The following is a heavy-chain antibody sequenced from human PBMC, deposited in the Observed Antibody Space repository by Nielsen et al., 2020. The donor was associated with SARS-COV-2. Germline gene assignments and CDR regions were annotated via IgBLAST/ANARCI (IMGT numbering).Heavy chain of an antibody. V-gene: IGHV3-23*01. CDR2: ITGIGGGAT. J-gene: IGHJ3*01. CDR1: GFTFSRHA. CDR3: ARRWYGSGSDREAFDV. Sequence: GGSLRLSCAASGFTFSRHAMTWVRQAPGKGLEWVSGITGIGGGATYYADSVKGRFTIFRDNSKNTLYLQMDSLRAEDTAVYYCARRWYGSGSDREAFDVWGRGTMVTVSS. D-gene: IGHD3-10*01.